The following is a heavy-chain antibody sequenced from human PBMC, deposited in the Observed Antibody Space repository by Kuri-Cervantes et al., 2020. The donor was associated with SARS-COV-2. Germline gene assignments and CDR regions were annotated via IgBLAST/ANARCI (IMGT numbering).Heavy chain of an antibody. CDR3: ARIRPIGTTVRGALYYFDY. CDR2: IDWDDDK. J-gene: IGHJ4*02. V-gene: IGHV2-70*11. Sequence: TLSLTCTVSGGSISSYYWSWIRQPPGKALEWLARIDWDDDKYYSTSLKTRLTISTDTFKNQVVLTMTNMDPVDTATYYCARIRPIGTTVRGALYYFDYWGQGTLVTVSS. CDR1: GGSISSYY. D-gene: IGHD3-10*01.